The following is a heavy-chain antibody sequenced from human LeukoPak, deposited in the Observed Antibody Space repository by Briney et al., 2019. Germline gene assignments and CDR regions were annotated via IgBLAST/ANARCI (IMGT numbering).Heavy chain of an antibody. Sequence: ASVKVSCKASGYTFTGYYMHWVRQAPGQGLEWMGIINPSGGSTSYAQKFQGRVTMTRDTSTSTVYMELSSLRSEDTAVYYCARLGAHYDFWSGYDEGFDYWGQGTLVTVSS. CDR1: GYTFTGYY. D-gene: IGHD3-3*01. CDR3: ARLGAHYDFWSGYDEGFDY. CDR2: INPSGGST. J-gene: IGHJ4*02. V-gene: IGHV1-46*01.